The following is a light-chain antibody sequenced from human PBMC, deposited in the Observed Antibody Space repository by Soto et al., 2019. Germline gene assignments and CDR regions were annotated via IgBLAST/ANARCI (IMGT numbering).Light chain of an antibody. Sequence: DIQMTQSPSSLSASVGDRVTITCRASQSISNYLNWYQQKPGKAPKLLIYAASSLQSGVPSRSSGSGSGTDFTLTISSLQPEDFATYSCQQSYTTLFTFGPGTNVDIK. CDR2: AAS. J-gene: IGKJ3*01. V-gene: IGKV1-39*01. CDR1: QSISNY. CDR3: QQSYTTLFT.